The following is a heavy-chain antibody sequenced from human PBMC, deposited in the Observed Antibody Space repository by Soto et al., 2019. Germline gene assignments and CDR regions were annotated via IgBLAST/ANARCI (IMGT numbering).Heavy chain of an antibody. J-gene: IGHJ2*01. D-gene: IGHD2-15*01. CDR1: GYTFTSYD. CDR2: MNPNSGKA. V-gene: IGHV1-8*01. CDR3: ARGLVVVSASYWYFDL. Sequence: QVQLVQSGAEVKKPGASVKVSCKASGYTFTSYDINWVRQAAGQGLEWIGWMNPNSGKAVYAQKFQGRVTMAGNTSLRQAYMELSSLRSDDTAVYFCARGLVVVSASYWYFDLWGRGTLVTVSS.